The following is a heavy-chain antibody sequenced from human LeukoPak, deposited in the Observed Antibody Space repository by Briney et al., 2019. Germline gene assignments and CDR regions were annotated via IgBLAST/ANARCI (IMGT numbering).Heavy chain of an antibody. V-gene: IGHV3-30-3*01. D-gene: IGHD6-13*01. Sequence: PGRSLRLSCAASGFTFSSYAMHWVRQAPGKGLEWVAVISYDGSNKYYADSVKGQFTISRDNSKNTLYLQMNSLRAEDTAVYYCARDLGAAAALFDYWGQGTLVTVSS. CDR3: ARDLGAAAALFDY. CDR2: ISYDGSNK. J-gene: IGHJ4*02. CDR1: GFTFSSYA.